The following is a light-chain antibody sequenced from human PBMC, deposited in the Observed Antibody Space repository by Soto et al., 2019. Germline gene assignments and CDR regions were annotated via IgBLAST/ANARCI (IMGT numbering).Light chain of an antibody. CDR3: YTYAGGSTYL. CDR1: SSDVGSYSL. J-gene: IGLJ1*01. Sequence: LTQPASVSGSPGQSITTSCTGTSSDVGSYSLLPWYQHHPGKAPKLIIYEDIKGPSGVSNRFSGSKSGNTASLRISGLQAEDEADYYCYTYAGGSTYLFGTGTKVT. V-gene: IGLV2-23*01. CDR2: EDI.